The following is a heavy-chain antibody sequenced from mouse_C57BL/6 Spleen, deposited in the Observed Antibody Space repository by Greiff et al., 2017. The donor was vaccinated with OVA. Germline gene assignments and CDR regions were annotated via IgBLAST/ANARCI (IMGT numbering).Heavy chain of an antibody. CDR1: GYAFSSSW. CDR2: IYPGDGDT. V-gene: IGHV1-82*01. Sequence: VKVVESGPELVKPGASVKISCKASGYAFSSSWMNWVKQRPGKGLEWIGRIYPGDGDTNYNGKFKGKATLTADKSSSTAYMQLSSLTSEDSAVYFCARGGDYYGSSFLYAMDYWGQGTSVTVSS. D-gene: IGHD1-1*01. CDR3: ARGGDYYGSSFLYAMDY. J-gene: IGHJ4*01.